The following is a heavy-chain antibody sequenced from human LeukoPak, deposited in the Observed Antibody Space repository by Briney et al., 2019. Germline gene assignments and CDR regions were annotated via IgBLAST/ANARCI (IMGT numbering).Heavy chain of an antibody. Sequence: PSETLSLTCTVSGGSISSYYWSWLRQPPGKGLEWIGYIYYSGSTNYNPSLKSRVTISVDTSKNQFSLKLSSVTAADTAVYYCARHARRVVVAATTLGFDYWGQGTLVTVSS. V-gene: IGHV4-59*08. CDR1: GGSISSYY. CDR3: ARHARRVVVAATTLGFDY. D-gene: IGHD2-15*01. CDR2: IYYSGST. J-gene: IGHJ4*02.